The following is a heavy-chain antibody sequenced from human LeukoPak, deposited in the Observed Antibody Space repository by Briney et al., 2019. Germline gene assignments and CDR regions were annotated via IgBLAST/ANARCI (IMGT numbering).Heavy chain of an antibody. J-gene: IGHJ5*02. Sequence: SETLSLTCTVSGGSISSSSYYWGWIRQPPGKGLEWIGSIYYSGSTYYNPSLKSRVTISVDTSKNQFSLKLSSVTAADTAVYYCARGTIGAATTYNWFDPWGQGTLVTVSS. CDR1: GGSISSSSYY. CDR2: IYYSGST. D-gene: IGHD6-13*01. CDR3: ARGTIGAATTYNWFDP. V-gene: IGHV4-39*07.